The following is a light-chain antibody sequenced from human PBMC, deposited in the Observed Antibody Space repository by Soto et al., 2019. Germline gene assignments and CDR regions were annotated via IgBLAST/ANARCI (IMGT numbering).Light chain of an antibody. CDR1: SSNVESNF. CDR2: RNN. Sequence: QSVLTQPPSASGTPGQRVTISCSGSSSNVESNFVYCYQQFPGTAPRLLIYRNNQRRSGVPDRFSGSKSGTSASLAISARRSEDEDDYYCTGWDDSLRGRLFGGGTKLTVL. CDR3: TGWDDSLRGRL. J-gene: IGLJ2*01. V-gene: IGLV1-47*01.